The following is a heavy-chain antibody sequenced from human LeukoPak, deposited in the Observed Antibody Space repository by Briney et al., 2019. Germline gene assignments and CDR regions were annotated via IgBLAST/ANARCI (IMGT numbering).Heavy chain of an antibody. CDR1: GFTFSSYW. D-gene: IGHD3-3*01. CDR2: IKQDGSEK. V-gene: IGHV3-7*01. J-gene: IGHJ4*02. Sequence: GGSLRLSCAASGFTFSSYWMSWVRQAPGKGLEWVANIKQDGSEKYYVDSVKGRFTISRDNAKNSLYLQTNSLRAEDTAVYYCTRDTGLTIFGPRFDYWGQGTLVTVSS. CDR3: TRDTGLTIFGPRFDY.